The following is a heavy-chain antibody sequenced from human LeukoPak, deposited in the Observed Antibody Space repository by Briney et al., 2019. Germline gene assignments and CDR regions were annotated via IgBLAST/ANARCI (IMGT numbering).Heavy chain of an antibody. D-gene: IGHD1-14*01. J-gene: IGHJ3*02. V-gene: IGHV3-48*03. CDR1: GFTFSQYE. Sequence: GGSLRLPCVASGFTFSQYEMNWVRQAPGKGLEWISYISVSGSPMYYADSVKGRFTISRDNAKNSLYLQMNSLRAEDTAVYYCARVTTSDAFDIWGQGTMVTVSS. CDR2: ISVSGSPM. CDR3: ARVTTSDAFDI.